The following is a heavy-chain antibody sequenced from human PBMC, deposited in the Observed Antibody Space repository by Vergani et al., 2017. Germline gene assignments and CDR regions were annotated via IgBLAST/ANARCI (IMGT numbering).Heavy chain of an antibody. CDR1: GGTFSTYA. CDR3: ASGLEYCSGDGCPNNY. V-gene: IGHV1-69*15. D-gene: IGHD2-15*01. CDR2: ITPMFGTA. Sequence: QVQLVQSGAEVKKPGSSVKVSCKASGGTFSTYAINWVRRAPGQGLEWMGRITPMFGTANYAQKFQGRVTITADESTRTGYMEQSSLRSEDRAVYYCASGLEYCSGDGCPNNYWCQGTLVTVSS. J-gene: IGHJ4*02.